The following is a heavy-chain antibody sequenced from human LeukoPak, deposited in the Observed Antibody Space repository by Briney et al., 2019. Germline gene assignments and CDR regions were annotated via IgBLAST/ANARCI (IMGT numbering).Heavy chain of an antibody. D-gene: IGHD2-21*02. V-gene: IGHV3-30*03. CDR2: ISYDGSDK. CDR3: ATYVDTSIPPCLDV. CDR1: GFSFSSYW. J-gene: IGHJ6*04. Sequence: GGSLRLSCAASGFSFSSYWMSWVRQAPGKGLEWVAIISYDGSDKYYADSVKGRFTVSRDNSKNTLYLQMNSLRADDTAVYYCATYVDTSIPPCLDVWGKGTTVTVSS.